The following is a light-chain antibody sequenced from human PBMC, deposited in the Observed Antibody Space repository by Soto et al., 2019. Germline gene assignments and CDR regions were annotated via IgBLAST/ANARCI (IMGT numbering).Light chain of an antibody. CDR1: RSNIGAGYD. CDR3: QSYDSNLSGVV. CDR2: GNT. J-gene: IGLJ2*01. V-gene: IGLV1-40*01. Sequence: QSVLTQPPSVSGAPGQRVTISCTGSRSNIGAGYDVHWYQQLPGTAPKLLIYGNTNRPSGVPDRFSGSKSDTSASLAITGLQAEDEADYYCQSYDSNLSGVVFGGGTKLTVL.